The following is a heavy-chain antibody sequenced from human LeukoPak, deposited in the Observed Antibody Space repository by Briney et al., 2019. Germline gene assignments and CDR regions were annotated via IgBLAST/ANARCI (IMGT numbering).Heavy chain of an antibody. CDR1: AFTFSSYA. CDR2: ITGSSAST. D-gene: IGHD3-22*01. CDR3: AKLDYYDTH. V-gene: IGHV3-23*01. J-gene: IGHJ4*02. Sequence: GESLTLSCAASAFTFSSYAMSWVRQAQGKGLEWVSSITGSSASTYYADSVKGRFTISRDNSKNALYLQMNSLRAEDMAVYFCAKLDYYDTHWGQGTLVTVSS.